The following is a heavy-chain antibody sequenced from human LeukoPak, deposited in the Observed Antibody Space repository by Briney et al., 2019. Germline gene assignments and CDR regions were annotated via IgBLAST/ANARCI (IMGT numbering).Heavy chain of an antibody. J-gene: IGHJ4*02. V-gene: IGHV4-39*01. CDR1: GGSISSSGYY. CDR3: ARHRAGAGKYFGY. D-gene: IGHD1-26*01. Sequence: PSETLSLTCTVSGGSISSSGYYWGWIRQPPGKGLEWIGSIYYSESTYYNPSLKSRVTMSVDTSKYQFSLKVSSVTAADTAVYYCARHRAGAGKYFGYWGQGTLVTVSS. CDR2: IYYSEST.